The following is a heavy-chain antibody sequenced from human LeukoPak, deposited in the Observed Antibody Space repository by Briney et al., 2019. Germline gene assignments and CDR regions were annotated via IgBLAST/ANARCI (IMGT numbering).Heavy chain of an antibody. D-gene: IGHD6-6*01. CDR3: ARIEYGVGSSSDY. J-gene: IGHJ4*02. CDR2: ISYDGSNK. V-gene: IGHV3-30-3*01. CDR1: GFTFSSYA. Sequence: GGSLRLSCAASGFTFSSYAMHWVRQAPGEGLEWVAVISYDGSNKYYADSVKGRFTISRDNAKNSLYLQMNSLRAEDTATYYCARIEYGVGSSSDYWGQGTLVTVS.